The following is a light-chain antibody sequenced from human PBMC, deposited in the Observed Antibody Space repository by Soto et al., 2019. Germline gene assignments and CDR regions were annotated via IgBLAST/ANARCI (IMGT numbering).Light chain of an antibody. V-gene: IGKV1-39*01. Sequence: DIPMTQSPSSLSASVGDRVTITCRASQRIGNYLNWYQHKPGKAPRLLIYAASSLQSGVPSRFSGSGYGTDFTLTISSLQPEDFATYYCQQSYSTLDYTFGQGTKVEIK. CDR1: QRIGNY. J-gene: IGKJ2*01. CDR2: AAS. CDR3: QQSYSTLDYT.